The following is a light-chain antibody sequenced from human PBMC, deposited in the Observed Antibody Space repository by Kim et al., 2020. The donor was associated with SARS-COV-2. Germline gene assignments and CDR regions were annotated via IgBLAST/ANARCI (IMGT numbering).Light chain of an antibody. J-gene: IGLJ2*01. CDR3: QAWDSSTVV. V-gene: IGLV3-1*01. CDR1: KLGDKY. Sequence: SYELTQPTSVSVSPGQTASITCSGDKLGDKYACWYKQKPGQSPVLVIYQDSKRPSGIPERFSGSNSGNTATLTISGTQAMDEADYYCQAWDSSTVVFGGGTQLTVL. CDR2: QDS.